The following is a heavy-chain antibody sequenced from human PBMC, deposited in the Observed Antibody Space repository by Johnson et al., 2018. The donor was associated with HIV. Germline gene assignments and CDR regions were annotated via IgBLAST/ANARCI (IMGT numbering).Heavy chain of an antibody. J-gene: IGHJ3*02. CDR3: AREGDRYYYDSSGSRGTFNI. V-gene: IGHV3-30*04. D-gene: IGHD3-22*01. CDR1: GFTFSSYA. CDR2: ISYDGSNK. Sequence: QVQLVESGGGLVQPGGSLRLSCAASGFTFSSYAMHWVRQAPGKGLEWVAVISYDGSNKYYADSVKGRFTISRDNSKNTLYLQMNSLRAEDTAVYDWAREGDRYYYDSSGSRGTFNIWGQGTMVTVAS.